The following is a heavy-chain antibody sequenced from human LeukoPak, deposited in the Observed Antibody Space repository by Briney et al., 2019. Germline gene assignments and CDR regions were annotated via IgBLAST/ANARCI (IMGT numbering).Heavy chain of an antibody. Sequence: GGSLRLSCAASGFTFSSYSMNWVRQAPGKGLEWVSSISSSSSYIYYVDSVKGRFTISRDNAKNSLYLQMNSLRAEDTAVYYCARRDIVATRNAFDIWGQGTMVTVSS. J-gene: IGHJ3*02. CDR3: ARRDIVATRNAFDI. CDR1: GFTFSSYS. D-gene: IGHD5-12*01. V-gene: IGHV3-21*01. CDR2: ISSSSSYI.